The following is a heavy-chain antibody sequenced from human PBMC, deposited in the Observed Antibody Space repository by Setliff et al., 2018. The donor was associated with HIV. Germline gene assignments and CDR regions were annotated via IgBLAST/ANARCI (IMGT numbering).Heavy chain of an antibody. CDR1: GGPITTSTYY. V-gene: IGHV4-39*07. J-gene: IGHJ6*02. CDR3: EAATVGETGYYGIDV. CDR2: IYQSGTT. Sequence: SETLSLTCSVSGGPITTSTYYWGWIRQPPGKGLEWIGNIYQSGTTYYNSSLTSRVTMSVDTSKNQFSLKLNSVTAADTAVYYCEAATVGETGYYGIDVWGPGNAGHR. D-gene: IGHD1-26*01.